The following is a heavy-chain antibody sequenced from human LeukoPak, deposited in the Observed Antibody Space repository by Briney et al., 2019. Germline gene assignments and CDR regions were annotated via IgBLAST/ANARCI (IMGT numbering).Heavy chain of an antibody. V-gene: IGHV1-69*13. Sequence: GASVQFSSKASGGAFSSYAISWVRSAPGQGREWLGGIIPIFGTANYAQKFQGRVTITAEESTSTTYMELSSLRSEHTAVYYCARAITMVRGKNNYYYYYMDVWGKGTTVTISS. CDR1: GGAFSSYA. CDR3: ARAITMVRGKNNYYYYYMDV. D-gene: IGHD3-10*01. J-gene: IGHJ6*03. CDR2: IIPIFGTA.